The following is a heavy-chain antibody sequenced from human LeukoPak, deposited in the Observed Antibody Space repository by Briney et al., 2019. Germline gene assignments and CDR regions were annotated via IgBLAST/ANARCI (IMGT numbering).Heavy chain of an antibody. CDR1: GGSISSYY. D-gene: IGHD3-10*01. CDR2: IYYSGST. CDR3: ARHPSWFGERSFDY. V-gene: IGHV4-59*08. J-gene: IGHJ4*02. Sequence: PSETLSLTCTVSGGSISSYYWSWIRQPPGKGLEWIGYIYYSGSTNYNPSLKSRVTISVDTSKNQFSLKLSSVTAADTAVYYCARHPSWFGERSFDYWGQGTLVTVSS.